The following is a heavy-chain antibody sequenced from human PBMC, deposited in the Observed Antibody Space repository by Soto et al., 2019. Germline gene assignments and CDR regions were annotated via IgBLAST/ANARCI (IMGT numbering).Heavy chain of an antibody. CDR2: INPYNGKK. V-gene: IGHV1-18*04. CDR3: ARDRRGTRSTYFGSQYCAS. Sequence: QVQLVQSGAEVKKTGASVQVSCKTSGYTFTRDGISWVRQAPGQGLEWMAWINPYNGKKQFAEKFQGRITLTTDTLTNTVYLEMTSLTSDDTAVYYCARDRRGTRSTYFGSQYCASWGQGTLVTVSS. D-gene: IGHD2-2*01. J-gene: IGHJ4*02. CDR1: GYTFTRDG.